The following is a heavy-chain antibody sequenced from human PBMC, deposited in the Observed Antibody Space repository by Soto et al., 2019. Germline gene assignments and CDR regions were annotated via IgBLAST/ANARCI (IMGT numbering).Heavy chain of an antibody. D-gene: IGHD3-3*01. V-gene: IGHV3-23*01. J-gene: IGHJ4*02. Sequence: EVQLLESGGDLVQPGGSLRLSCAASGFIFSTFAMNWVRQAPGKGLEWVSPISGSGDRTSYADSVKGRFTISRDTSKNTLYLQMNSLRAEDTAVYYCAKDGRRNIGEEWIGPRMGWGQGTLVNVSS. CDR3: AKDGRRNIGEEWIGPRMG. CDR1: GFIFSTFA. CDR2: ISGSGDRT.